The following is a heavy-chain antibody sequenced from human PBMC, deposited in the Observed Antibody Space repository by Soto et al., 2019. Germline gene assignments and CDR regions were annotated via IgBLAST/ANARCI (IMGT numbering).Heavy chain of an antibody. CDR2: IYHSGST. J-gene: IGHJ4*02. V-gene: IGHV4-30-2*01. CDR3: AGASTAVTTLDY. CDR1: GGSISSGGYS. Sequence: QLQLQESGSGLVKPSQTLSLTCAVSGGSISSGGYSWSWIRQPPGKGLEWIGYIYHSGSTYYSPSRNSRVTISIDRSKNEFSLKLSPVAAEDTAVYYCAGASTAVTTLDYWGQGTLVTVSS. D-gene: IGHD4-17*01.